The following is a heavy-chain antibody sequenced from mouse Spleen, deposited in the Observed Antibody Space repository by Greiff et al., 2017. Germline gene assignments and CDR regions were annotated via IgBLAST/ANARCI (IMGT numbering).Heavy chain of an antibody. D-gene: IGHD2-14*01. CDR1: GFSKNTY. Sequence: VQLKQSVAELVRPGASVKLSCTASGFSKNTYMHWVKQRPEQGLEWIGRIDPANGNTKYAPKFQGKATITADTSSNTAYLQLSSLTSEDTAIYYCARSGNYRYFDYWGQGTTLTVSS. CDR2: IDPANGNT. V-gene: IGHV14-3*01. J-gene: IGHJ2*01. CDR3: ARSGNYRYFDY.